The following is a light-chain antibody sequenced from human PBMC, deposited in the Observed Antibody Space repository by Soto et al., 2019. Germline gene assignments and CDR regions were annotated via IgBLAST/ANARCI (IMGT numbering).Light chain of an antibody. V-gene: IGKV3-20*01. J-gene: IGKJ1*01. CDR1: QSVIDNY. CDR3: QQYGSSPT. Sequence: EIVLTQSPGTLSLSPVEIATLSFRASQSVIDNYLAWYQQKPGQAPRLLIHGASWRATAIPDRFSGSGSGTDFTLTISRLETEDFAVYYCQQYGSSPTFGQGTKVDIK. CDR2: GAS.